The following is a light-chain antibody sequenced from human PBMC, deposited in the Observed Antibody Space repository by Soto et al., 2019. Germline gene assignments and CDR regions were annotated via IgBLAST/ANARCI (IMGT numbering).Light chain of an antibody. CDR1: QGISNY. Sequence: DIQMTQSPSSLSASVGDRVTISCRASQGISNYLAWYQQKPGKVPKLLIYAASTLQSGVPSRFSGSGSGTGFTLTISSLQPADVATYFCQNYNSDPYTFGQGTKLEIK. CDR3: QNYNSDPYT. CDR2: AAS. V-gene: IGKV1-27*01. J-gene: IGKJ2*01.